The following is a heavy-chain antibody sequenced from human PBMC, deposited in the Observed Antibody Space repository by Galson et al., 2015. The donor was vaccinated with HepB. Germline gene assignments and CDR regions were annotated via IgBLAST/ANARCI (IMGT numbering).Heavy chain of an antibody. CDR1: GFTFDDYA. J-gene: IGHJ3*02. CDR3: AKTYDILTGYLRGSDAFDI. V-gene: IGHV3-9*01. D-gene: IGHD3-9*01. CDR2: ISWNSGSI. Sequence: SLRLSCAASGFTFDDYAMHWVRQAPGKGLEWVSGISWNSGSIGYADSVKGRFTISRDNAKNSLYLQMNSLRAEDTALYYCAKTYDILTGYLRGSDAFDIWGQGTMVTVSS.